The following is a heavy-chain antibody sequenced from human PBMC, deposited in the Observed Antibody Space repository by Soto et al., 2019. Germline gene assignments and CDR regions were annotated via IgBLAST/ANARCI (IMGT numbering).Heavy chain of an antibody. CDR3: ARAETTVRYWFDP. Sequence: SETLSLTCTVSGGSISSGDYYWSWNRQPPGKGREWIGYIYYSGSTYYNPSLKSRVTISVDTYKNQFSLKLSSVTAADTVVYYCARAETTVRYWFDPWGQGTLVTVSS. V-gene: IGHV4-30-4*01. CDR2: IYYSGST. D-gene: IGHD4-4*01. J-gene: IGHJ5*02. CDR1: GGSISSGDYY.